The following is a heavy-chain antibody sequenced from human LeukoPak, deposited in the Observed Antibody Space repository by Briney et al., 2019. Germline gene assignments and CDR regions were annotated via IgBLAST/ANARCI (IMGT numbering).Heavy chain of an antibody. CDR2: ISSSSSYI. Sequence: KTGGSLRPSCAASGFTFSSYSMNWVRQAPGKGLEWVSSISSSSSYIYYADSVKGRFTISRDNAKNSLYLQMNSLRAEDTAVYYCARPHCSSTSCYGHYFQHWGQGTLVTVSS. D-gene: IGHD2-2*01. V-gene: IGHV3-21*01. CDR3: ARPHCSSTSCYGHYFQH. CDR1: GFTFSSYS. J-gene: IGHJ1*01.